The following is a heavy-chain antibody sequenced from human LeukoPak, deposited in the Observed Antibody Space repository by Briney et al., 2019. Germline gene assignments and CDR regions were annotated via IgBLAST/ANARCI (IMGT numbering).Heavy chain of an antibody. Sequence: AGGSLTLSCAASGFTLSSYAMSWVRQAPGKGLEWVSAISGSGGNTYYADSVKGRFTISRDNSKNTLYLQMNSLRAEDTAVYYCANAPGYSSGRYFDYWGQGTLVTVSS. CDR1: GFTLSSYA. CDR2: ISGSGGNT. D-gene: IGHD6-19*01. J-gene: IGHJ4*02. V-gene: IGHV3-23*01. CDR3: ANAPGYSSGRYFDY.